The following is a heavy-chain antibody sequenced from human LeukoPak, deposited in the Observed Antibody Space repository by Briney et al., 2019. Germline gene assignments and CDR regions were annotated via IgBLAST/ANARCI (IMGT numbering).Heavy chain of an antibody. Sequence: PSETLSLTCTVSGGSISSSSYYWGWIRQPPGKALEWIGSIYYSGGNHYNPSLKSRVTISVDTSKNQFSLKLSSVTAADTAVYYCARRKDIVVLPASWDYWGQGTLVTVSS. D-gene: IGHD2-2*01. CDR2: IYYSGGN. CDR3: ARRKDIVVLPASWDY. J-gene: IGHJ4*02. V-gene: IGHV4-39*01. CDR1: GGSISSSSYY.